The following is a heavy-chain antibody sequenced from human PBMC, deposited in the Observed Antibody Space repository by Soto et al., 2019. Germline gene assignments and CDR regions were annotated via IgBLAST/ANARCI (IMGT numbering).Heavy chain of an antibody. CDR2: LSWNGVTI. V-gene: IGHV3-9*01. CDR3: AASRAYDSSDYSGFHYGMDV. J-gene: IGHJ6*01. CDR1: GFTFDDYA. D-gene: IGHD3-22*01. Sequence: EVQLVESGGDLVQPGRSLRLSCAASGFTFDDYAMHWVRQVPGRGLQWVSGLSWNGVTIGYAASVKGRFTVSRDNAKKSLYLLMSGLRPAATALYYCAASRAYDSSDYSGFHYGMDVWGLGTTVTVSP.